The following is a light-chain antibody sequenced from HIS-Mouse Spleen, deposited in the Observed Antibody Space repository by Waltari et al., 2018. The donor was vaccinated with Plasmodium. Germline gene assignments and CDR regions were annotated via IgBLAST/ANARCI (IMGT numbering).Light chain of an antibody. CDR2: KDS. J-gene: IGLJ3*02. CDR1: ALPKHY. CDR3: QSADSSGTPNWV. V-gene: IGLV3-25*03. Sequence: SYELTQPPSVSVSPGQTARITCSGDALPKHYAYWYQQKPGQAPVLVIYKDSERPSGNPERFSGSSSGTTVTLTISGVQAEDEADYYCQSADSSGTPNWVFGGGTKLTVL.